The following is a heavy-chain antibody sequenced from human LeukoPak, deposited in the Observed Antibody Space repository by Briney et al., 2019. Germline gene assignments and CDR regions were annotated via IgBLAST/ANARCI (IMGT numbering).Heavy chain of an antibody. V-gene: IGHV4-59*01. CDR2: IYYSGST. CDR3: AREGIAVAPFFGY. J-gene: IGHJ4*02. CDR1: GGSISSYY. D-gene: IGHD6-19*01. Sequence: SETLSLTCTVSGGSISSYYWSWIRQPPGKGLEWIGYIYYSGSTNYNPSLKSRVTISVDTSKNQFSLKLSSVTAADTAVYYCAREGIAVAPFFGYWGQGTLVTVSS.